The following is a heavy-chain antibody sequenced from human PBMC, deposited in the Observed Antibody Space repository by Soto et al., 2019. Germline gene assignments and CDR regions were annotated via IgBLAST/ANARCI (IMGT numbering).Heavy chain of an antibody. J-gene: IGHJ6*02. Sequence: QVQLVQSGAEVKKPGSSVKVSCKASGGTFNSYAISWVRQAPGQGLEWMGGIVPLFGTADYAQQFQGRVTITADESTSTAYMELSSLRSEDTDVYYCASAFCSGGNCYRGYYYYAMDVWGQGTTVTVSS. CDR3: ASAFCSGGNCYRGYYYYAMDV. CDR2: IVPLFGTA. V-gene: IGHV1-69*01. CDR1: GGTFNSYA. D-gene: IGHD2-15*01.